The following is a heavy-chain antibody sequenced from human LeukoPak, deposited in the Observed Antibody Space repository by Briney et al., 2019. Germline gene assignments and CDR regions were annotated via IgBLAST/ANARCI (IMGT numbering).Heavy chain of an antibody. Sequence: SETLSLTCTVSGGSISSYYWSWLRQPPGKGLEWIGYIYYSGSTNYNPSLKSRVTISVDTSKNQFSLKLSSVTAADTAVYYCARRDRLEPLDVWGQGTTVTVSS. CDR3: ARRDRLEPLDV. CDR2: IYYSGST. D-gene: IGHD1-1*01. CDR1: GGSISSYY. V-gene: IGHV4-59*08. J-gene: IGHJ6*02.